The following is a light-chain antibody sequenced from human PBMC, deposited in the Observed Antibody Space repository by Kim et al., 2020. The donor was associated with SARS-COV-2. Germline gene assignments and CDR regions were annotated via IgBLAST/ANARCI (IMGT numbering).Light chain of an antibody. Sequence: DIVMTQSPDSLAVSLGERATINCKSSQSVLYSSNNKSYLAWYQQKPGQPPKLLIYWASTRESGVPDRFSGSGSGTDFTLTISSLQAEDVAVYYCQQYYRTPPWTFGQGTKVDIK. CDR2: WAS. CDR1: QSVLYSSNNKSY. CDR3: QQYYRTPPWT. J-gene: IGKJ1*01. V-gene: IGKV4-1*01.